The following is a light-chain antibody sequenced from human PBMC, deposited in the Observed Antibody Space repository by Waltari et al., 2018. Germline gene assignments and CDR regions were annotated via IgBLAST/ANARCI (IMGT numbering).Light chain of an antibody. CDR1: QSISTW. Sequence: DIQMTQSPSTRSASVGDRITITCRASQSISTWLAWYQQKPGKAPKLLIYKASTLETGVPSRFSGSGSGTEFTLTISSLQPDDFATYFCQQYNSYLLTFGGGTKVEIQ. J-gene: IGKJ4*01. V-gene: IGKV1-5*03. CDR2: KAS. CDR3: QQYNSYLLT.